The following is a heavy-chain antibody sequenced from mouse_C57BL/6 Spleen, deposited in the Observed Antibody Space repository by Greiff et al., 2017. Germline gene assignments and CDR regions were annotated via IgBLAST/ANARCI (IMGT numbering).Heavy chain of an antibody. Sequence: QVQLKESGAELVRPGTSVKVSCKASGYAFTNYLIEWVKQRPGQGLEWIGVINPGSGGTNYNEKFKGKATLTADKSSSTAYMQLSSLTSEDSAVYFCARGAYDAPYAMDYWGQGTSVTVSS. CDR1: GYAFTNYL. D-gene: IGHD2-3*01. CDR2: INPGSGGT. CDR3: ARGAYDAPYAMDY. V-gene: IGHV1-54*01. J-gene: IGHJ4*01.